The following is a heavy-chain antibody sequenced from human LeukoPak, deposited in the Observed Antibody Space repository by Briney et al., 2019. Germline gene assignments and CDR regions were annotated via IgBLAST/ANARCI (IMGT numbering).Heavy chain of an antibody. Sequence: TGGSLRRSCAASGFTFSSYEMNWVRQAPGKGLKWISYISSSSVTIYYADSVKGRFTISRDNAKNSLYLQMNSLRAEDTAVYYCTRLHGGYPFDYWGQGTLVTVSS. V-gene: IGHV3-48*01. J-gene: IGHJ4*02. D-gene: IGHD2-15*01. CDR1: GFTFSSYE. CDR2: ISSSSVTI. CDR3: TRLHGGYPFDY.